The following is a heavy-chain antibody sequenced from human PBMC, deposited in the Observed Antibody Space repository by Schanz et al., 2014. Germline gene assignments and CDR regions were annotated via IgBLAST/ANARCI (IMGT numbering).Heavy chain of an antibody. V-gene: IGHV3-21*01. J-gene: IGHJ4*02. CDR2: ISSSSSYI. CDR3: ARDGVAATTDFEY. D-gene: IGHD1-1*01. CDR1: GFTFSSYS. Sequence: EVQLVESGGGLVKPGGSLRLSCAASGFTFSSYSMNWVRQAPGKGLEWVSSISSSSSYIYYADSVKGRFTISRDNAKNSLYLQMNSLRAEDTAVYYCARDGVAATTDFEYWGQGALVTVSS.